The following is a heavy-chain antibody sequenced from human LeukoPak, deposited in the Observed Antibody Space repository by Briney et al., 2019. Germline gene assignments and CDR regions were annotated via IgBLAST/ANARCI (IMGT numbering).Heavy chain of an antibody. CDR3: ARTDDYYGSGVAY. Sequence: KPSETLSLTCAVYGGSFSGYYWSWIRQPPGKGLEWIGEINHSGSTNYNPSLKSRVAISVDTSKNQFSLKLSSVTAADTAVYYCARTDDYYGSGVAYWGQGTLVTVSS. J-gene: IGHJ4*02. D-gene: IGHD3-10*01. V-gene: IGHV4-34*01. CDR2: INHSGST. CDR1: GGSFSGYY.